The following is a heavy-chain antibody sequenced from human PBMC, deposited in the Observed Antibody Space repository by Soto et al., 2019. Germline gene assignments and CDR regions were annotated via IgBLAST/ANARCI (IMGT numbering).Heavy chain of an antibody. V-gene: IGHV2-26*01. CDR3: VRMNADPYSSYYAMDV. Sequence: ESGPTLVNPTETLTLTCNVSGFSLTTGRMGVSWIRQPPGKALEWLAHIFSDAERSYSQSLQGRLTVSKVGFGSQVVLTMTNMDPVDTGTYFCVRMNADPYSSYYAMDVWGQGTTVTVSS. D-gene: IGHD3-10*01. CDR2: IFSDAER. J-gene: IGHJ6*02. CDR1: GFSLTTGRMG.